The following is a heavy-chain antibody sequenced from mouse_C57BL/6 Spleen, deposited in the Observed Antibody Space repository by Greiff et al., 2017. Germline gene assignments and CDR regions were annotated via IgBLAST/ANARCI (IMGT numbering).Heavy chain of an antibody. Sequence: VKLQESGPGLVQPSQSLSITCTVSGFSLTSYGVHWVRQSPGRGLEWLGVIWSGGSRDYTADNISSMSISKDNSKSQVFFKMNRLQAVASAISDSAKSGSGNYAWFAYWGQGTLVTVSA. D-gene: IGHD2-1*01. J-gene: IGHJ3*01. CDR3: AKSGSGNYAWFAY. CDR2: IWSGGSR. CDR1: GFSLTSYG. V-gene: IGHV2-2*01.